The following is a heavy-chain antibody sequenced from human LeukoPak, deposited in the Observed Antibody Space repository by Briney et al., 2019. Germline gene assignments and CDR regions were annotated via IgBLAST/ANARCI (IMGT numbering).Heavy chain of an antibody. J-gene: IGHJ4*02. Sequence: GGSLRLSCAGSGFTFTDAWMSWVRQAPGKGLEWVSAISGSGGSTYYADSVKGRFTISRDNSKNTLYLQMNSLRAEDTAVYYCANMIVVVYWGQGTLVTVSS. CDR2: ISGSGGST. CDR1: GFTFTDAW. CDR3: ANMIVVVY. V-gene: IGHV3-23*01. D-gene: IGHD3-22*01.